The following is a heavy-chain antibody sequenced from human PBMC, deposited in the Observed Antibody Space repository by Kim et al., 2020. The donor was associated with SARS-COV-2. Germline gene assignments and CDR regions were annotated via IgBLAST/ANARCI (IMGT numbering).Heavy chain of an antibody. Sequence: GGSLRLSCAASGFTVSSNYMSWVRQAPGKGLEWVAVIYHGGSAYYSVASVGSLFIISSNYNNNLLFLLMSRLAADDAALYCSTPGHGHSLADDDFDYWG. J-gene: IGHJ4*01. CDR2: IYHGGSA. D-gene: IGHD3-3*02. CDR3: TPGHGHSLADDDFDY. CDR1: GFTVSSNY. V-gene: IGHV3-66*01.